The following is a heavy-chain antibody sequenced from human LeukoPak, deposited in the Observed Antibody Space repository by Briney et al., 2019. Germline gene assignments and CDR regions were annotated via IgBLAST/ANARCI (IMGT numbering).Heavy chain of an antibody. CDR1: GFTVSSNY. CDR2: IYSGGST. V-gene: IGHV3-53*01. D-gene: IGHD1-7*01. CDR3: AKSGIIGTGGYFDY. Sequence: GRSLRLSCAASGFTVSSNYMSWVRQAPGKGLEWVSVIYSGGSTYYADSVKGRFTISRDNSKNTLYLQMNSLRAEDTAVYYCAKSGIIGTGGYFDYWGQGTLVTVSS. J-gene: IGHJ4*02.